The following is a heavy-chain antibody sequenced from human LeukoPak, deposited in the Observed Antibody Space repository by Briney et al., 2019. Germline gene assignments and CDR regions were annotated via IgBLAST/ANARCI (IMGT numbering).Heavy chain of an antibody. CDR2: IKQDGSEK. D-gene: IGHD3-10*01. Sequence: GGSLRLSCGVSGFTFSDYWMNWVRQAPGKGLEWVASIKQDGSEKSYVDSVKGRFTISRDNAKNSLYLQMSSLRAEDTAVYYCARSAMVRGVIYWFDPWGQGTLVTVSS. V-gene: IGHV3-7*01. CDR1: GFTFSDYW. CDR3: ARSAMVRGVIYWFDP. J-gene: IGHJ5*02.